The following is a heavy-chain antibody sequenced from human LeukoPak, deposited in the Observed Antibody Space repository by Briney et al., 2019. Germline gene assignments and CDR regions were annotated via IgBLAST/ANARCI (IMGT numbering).Heavy chain of an antibody. J-gene: IGHJ6*02. CDR3: ARDVAAGAYGMDV. D-gene: IGHD6-13*01. CDR2: ISSSSSTI. CDR1: GFTFSSYS. Sequence: GGSLRLSCAASGFTFSSYSMNWVRQAPGKGLEWVSYISSSSSTIYYADSVKGRFTISRDNAKNSLYLQMNSLRAEDTAVYYCARDVAAGAYGMDVWGQGTTVTVSS. V-gene: IGHV3-48*04.